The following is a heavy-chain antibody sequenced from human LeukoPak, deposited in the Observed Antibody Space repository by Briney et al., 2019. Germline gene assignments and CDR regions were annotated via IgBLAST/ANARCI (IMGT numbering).Heavy chain of an antibody. CDR3: ARARSDDSSGYYVTYYFDY. CDR1: GGSISSGDYY. V-gene: IGHV4-30-4*08. Sequence: PSETLSLTCTVSGGSISSGDYYWSWIRQPPGKGLEWIGYIYYSGSTYYNPSLKSRVTISVDTSKNQFSLKLSSVTAADTAVYYCARARSDDSSGYYVTYYFDYWGQGTLVTVSS. J-gene: IGHJ4*02. CDR2: IYYSGST. D-gene: IGHD3-22*01.